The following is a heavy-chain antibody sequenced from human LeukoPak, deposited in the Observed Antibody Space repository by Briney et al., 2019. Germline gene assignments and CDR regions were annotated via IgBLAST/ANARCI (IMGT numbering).Heavy chain of an antibody. CDR1: GYTFSSYN. Sequence: ASVKVSCKTSGYTFSSYNMHWVRQAPGQGLEWMGWINAGNGNTKFSQKFQGRVTITRDTSASTGYMELSSLTSEDTAVYYCVRDWPHNWFDPWGQGTLVTVSS. CDR2: INAGNGNT. CDR3: VRDWPHNWFDP. J-gene: IGHJ5*02. V-gene: IGHV1-3*01.